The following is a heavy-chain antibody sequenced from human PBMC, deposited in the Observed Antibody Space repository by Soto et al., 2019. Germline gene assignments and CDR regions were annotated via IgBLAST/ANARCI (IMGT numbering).Heavy chain of an antibody. D-gene: IGHD2-21*01. V-gene: IGHV1-69*13. CDR3: ARVGHITNYALGV. Sequence: VKVSCQASGGTXSRYTLAWVRQAPEQGLAWMLGITPGFGSSNSARKFQGRVTITADDSQRTAYMELSSLTSDDTAVYFGARVGHITNYALGVRGQGTTGTVSS. J-gene: IGHJ6*02. CDR1: GGTXSRYT. CDR2: ITPGFGSS.